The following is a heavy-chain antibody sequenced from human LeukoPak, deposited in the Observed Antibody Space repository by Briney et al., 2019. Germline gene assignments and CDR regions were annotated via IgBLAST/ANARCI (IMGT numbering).Heavy chain of an antibody. CDR3: TTYLAYSSGWYDYCYYGMDV. CDR2: IKSKTDGGTT. CDR1: GFTFSNAW. J-gene: IGHJ6*02. Sequence: GGSLRLSCAASGFTFSNAWMSWVRQAPGKGLEWVGRIKSKTDGGTTDYAAPVKGRFTISRDDSKNTLYLQMNSLKTEDTAVYYCTTYLAYSSGWYDYCYYGMDVWGQGTTVTVSS. D-gene: IGHD6-19*01. V-gene: IGHV3-15*01.